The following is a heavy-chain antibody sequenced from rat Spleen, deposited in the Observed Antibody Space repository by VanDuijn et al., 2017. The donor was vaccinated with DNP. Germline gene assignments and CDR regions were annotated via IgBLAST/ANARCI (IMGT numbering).Heavy chain of an antibody. CDR1: GYSITSNY. CDR3: ATEGLRRAH. J-gene: IGHJ2*01. Sequence: EVQLQESGPGLVKPSQSLSLTCSVTGYSITSNYWAWIRKFPGNKMEWMGYISYSGSTSYNPSLKSRISITRDTSKNQVFLQLSSVTTEDTAIYYCATEGLRRAHWGQGVMVTVSS. V-gene: IGHV3-1*01. CDR2: ISYSGST. D-gene: IGHD1-11*01.